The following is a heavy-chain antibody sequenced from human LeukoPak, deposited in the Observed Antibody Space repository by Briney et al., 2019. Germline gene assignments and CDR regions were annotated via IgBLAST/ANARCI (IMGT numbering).Heavy chain of an antibody. CDR2: IYTGGST. Sequence: GGSLRLSWAASGFTLNSNYMSWVRQAPGKGLEWVSLIYTGGSTYYADSVKGRFTISRDNSKNTLYLQMNSLRPEDTAVYYCARGFGKVAANVFGGYTMDVWGQGTTVTVSS. CDR1: GFTLNSNY. V-gene: IGHV3-66*02. CDR3: ARGFGKVAANVFGGYTMDV. D-gene: IGHD6-6*01. J-gene: IGHJ6*02.